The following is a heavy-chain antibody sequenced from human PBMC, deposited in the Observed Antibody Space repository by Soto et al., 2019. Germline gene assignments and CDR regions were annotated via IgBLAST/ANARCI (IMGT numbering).Heavy chain of an antibody. J-gene: IGHJ4*02. V-gene: IGHV1-69*13. Sequence: ASVKVSCKASGGTFSSYAISWVRQAPGQGLEWMGGIIPIFGTANYAQKFQGRVTITADESTSTAYMELSSLRSEDTAVYYCARENDSSGYYQNFDYWGQGTLVTVSS. D-gene: IGHD3-22*01. CDR1: GGTFSSYA. CDR3: ARENDSSGYYQNFDY. CDR2: IIPIFGTA.